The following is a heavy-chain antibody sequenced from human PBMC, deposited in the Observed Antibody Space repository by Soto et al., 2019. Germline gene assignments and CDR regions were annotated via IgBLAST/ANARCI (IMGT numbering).Heavy chain of an antibody. V-gene: IGHV4-30-4*08. CDR3: AREGAASYSYYYGTDV. J-gene: IGHJ6*02. Sequence: SETLSLTCTVSGGSMSSEGYYWSWIRQHPGKGLEWIGYIYYSGLTDYNPSLKSRLTISVDKSKNQFSLKLNSVTAADTAVYYCAREGAASYSYYYGTDVWGQGTTVTVSS. CDR2: IYYSGLT. D-gene: IGHD3-16*01. CDR1: GGSMSSEGYY.